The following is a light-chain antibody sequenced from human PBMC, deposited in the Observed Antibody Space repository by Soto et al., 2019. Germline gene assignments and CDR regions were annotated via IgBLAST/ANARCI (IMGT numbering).Light chain of an antibody. CDR2: DAS. Sequence: DIQMTQSPPTLSASVGDTVTXXXXASQSISSWLAWYQQKPGKAPKLLIYDASSLESGVPSRFSGSESGTEFTLTISSLQSEDFAVYYCQQYTNWPKTFGQGTKVDI. CDR3: QQYTNWPKT. J-gene: IGKJ1*01. V-gene: IGKV1-5*01. CDR1: QSISSW.